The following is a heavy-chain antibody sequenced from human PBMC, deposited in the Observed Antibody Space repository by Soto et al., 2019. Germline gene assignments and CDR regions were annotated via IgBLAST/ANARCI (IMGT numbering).Heavy chain of an antibody. CDR3: ARGTSSYGGYYYGMDV. J-gene: IGHJ6*02. D-gene: IGHD2-15*01. Sequence: SVKVSCKASGGTFSSYAISWVRQAPGQGLEWMGGIIPIFGTANYAQKFQGRVTITADESTSTAYMELSSLRSEDTAVYYCARGTSSYGGYYYGMDVWGQGTTVTVSS. V-gene: IGHV1-69*13. CDR1: GGTFSSYA. CDR2: IIPIFGTA.